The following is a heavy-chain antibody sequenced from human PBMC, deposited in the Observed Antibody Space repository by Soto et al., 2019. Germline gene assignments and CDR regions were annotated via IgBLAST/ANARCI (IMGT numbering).Heavy chain of an antibody. CDR1: GGSISSYY. CDR3: ARVPYYYGSRSYYTFDY. D-gene: IGHD3-10*01. CDR2: IYYSGST. J-gene: IGHJ4*02. V-gene: IGHV4-59*01. Sequence: PGETLSLTCTVSGGSISSYYWSWVRQPPGKGLEWIGYIYYSGSTNYNPSLKSRVTISVDTSKNQFSLKLSSVTAADTAVYYCARVPYYYGSRSYYTFDYWGKGTLVTVSS.